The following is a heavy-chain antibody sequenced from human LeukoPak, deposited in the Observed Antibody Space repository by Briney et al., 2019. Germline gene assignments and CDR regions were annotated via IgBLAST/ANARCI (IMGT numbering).Heavy chain of an antibody. Sequence: GGSLRLSCAASGFTFSSYWMHWVRQAPGKGLVWVSRINSDRSSTSYADSVKGRFTISRDNAKNTLYLQMNSLRAEDTAVYYCARDPRTPYTIFGVVIIGHDAFDIWGQGTMVTVSS. D-gene: IGHD3-3*01. CDR3: ARDPRTPYTIFGVVIIGHDAFDI. CDR2: INSDRSST. V-gene: IGHV3-74*01. J-gene: IGHJ3*02. CDR1: GFTFSSYW.